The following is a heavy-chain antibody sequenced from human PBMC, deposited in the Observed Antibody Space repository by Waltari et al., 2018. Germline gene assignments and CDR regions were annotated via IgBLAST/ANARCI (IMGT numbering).Heavy chain of an antibody. V-gene: IGHV3-11*01. CDR1: GFKLNDYY. Sequence: QVQLVESGGGLFKPGGSLRLSCVASGFKLNDYYMSWIRQAPGKGLEWISYISRGSSAIYYAKSVRGRFTISRDNARNSVFLQMDSLRAEDTATYYCARDNPFDLWGQGTLVTVSS. CDR3: ARDNPFDL. J-gene: IGHJ4*02. CDR2: ISRGSSAI.